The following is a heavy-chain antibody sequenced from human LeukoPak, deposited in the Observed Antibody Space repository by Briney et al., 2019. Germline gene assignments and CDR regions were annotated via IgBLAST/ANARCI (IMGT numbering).Heavy chain of an antibody. CDR1: GGTFSSYA. CDR3: ARAHHCSSTSCSLAVGYSWFDP. D-gene: IGHD2-2*01. CDR2: IIPIFGTA. V-gene: IGHV1-69*05. Sequence: ASVKVSCKASGGTFSSYAISWVRQAPGQGLEWMGGIIPIFGTANYAQKFQGRVTITRNNSISTAYMELSSLRSEDTAVYYCARAHHCSSTSCSLAVGYSWFDPWGQGTLVTVSS. J-gene: IGHJ5*02.